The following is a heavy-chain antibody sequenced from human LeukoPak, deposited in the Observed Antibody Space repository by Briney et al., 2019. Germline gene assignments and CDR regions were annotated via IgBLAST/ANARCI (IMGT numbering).Heavy chain of an antibody. Sequence: PSETLSLTCTVSGGSISSYYWSWIRQPPGKGLEWIGEINHSGSTNYNPSLKSRVTISVDTSKNQSSLKLSSVTAADTAVYYCARGLEYSSSSGRPQNFDYWGQGTLVTVSS. CDR2: INHSGST. CDR3: ARGLEYSSSSGRPQNFDY. J-gene: IGHJ4*02. V-gene: IGHV4-34*01. D-gene: IGHD6-6*01. CDR1: GGSISSYY.